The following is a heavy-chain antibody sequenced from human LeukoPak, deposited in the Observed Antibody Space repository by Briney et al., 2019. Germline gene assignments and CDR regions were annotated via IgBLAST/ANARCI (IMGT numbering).Heavy chain of an antibody. J-gene: IGHJ6*03. D-gene: IGHD4-17*01. Sequence: GASVKASCKASGYTFTGYYMHWVRQAPGQGLEWMGRINPNSGGTNYAQKFQGRVTMTRDTSISTAYMELSRLRSDDTAVYYCARELRAVTNYYYYYMDVWGKGTTVTVSS. CDR2: INPNSGGT. V-gene: IGHV1-2*06. CDR1: GYTFTGYY. CDR3: ARELRAVTNYYYYYMDV.